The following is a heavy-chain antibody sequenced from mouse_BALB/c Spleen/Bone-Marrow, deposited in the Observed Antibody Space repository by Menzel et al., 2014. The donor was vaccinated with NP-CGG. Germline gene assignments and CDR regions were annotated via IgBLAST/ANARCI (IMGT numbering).Heavy chain of an antibody. CDR1: GFNIKDTY. Sequence: EVQLQQSGAELVKPGASVKLSCTASGFNIKDTYMHWVKQRPEQGLEWIGRIDPANGNTKYDPKFQGKATITADTSSNTAYLQLSSLTSEDTAVYYCARWLLPYGLDYWGQEPQSPSPQ. CDR3: ARWLLPYGLDY. J-gene: IGHJ4*01. V-gene: IGHV14-3*02. CDR2: IDPANGNT. D-gene: IGHD2-3*01.